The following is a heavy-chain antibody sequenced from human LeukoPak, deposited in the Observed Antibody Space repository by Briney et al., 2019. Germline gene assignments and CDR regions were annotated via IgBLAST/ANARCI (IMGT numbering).Heavy chain of an antibody. CDR3: ARLKLGAYFDL. J-gene: IGHJ2*01. V-gene: IGHV4-59*08. D-gene: IGHD3-16*01. CDR2: IYETGHT. CDR1: GGSINNYY. Sequence: PSEILSLTCTVSGGSINNYYWSWIRQPPGKGLEWIAYIYETGHTGYNPSLKTRVTISLDTSKNQFSLKLNSVTAADTAVYYCARLKLGAYFDLWGRGTLVTVSS.